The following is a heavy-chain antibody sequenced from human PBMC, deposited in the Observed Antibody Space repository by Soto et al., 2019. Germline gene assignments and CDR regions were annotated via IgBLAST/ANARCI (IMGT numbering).Heavy chain of an antibody. CDR3: ARGSSGWFDRAHFDY. J-gene: IGHJ4*02. D-gene: IGHD6-19*01. V-gene: IGHV4-59*01. CDR2: IYYSGST. CDR1: GGSISSYY. Sequence: WETLSLTCTVSGGSISSYYWSWIRQPPGKGLEWIGYIYYSGSTDYNPSLKSRVTISVDTSKNQFSLKLSSVTAADTAVYYCARGSSGWFDRAHFDYWGQGTLVTVSS.